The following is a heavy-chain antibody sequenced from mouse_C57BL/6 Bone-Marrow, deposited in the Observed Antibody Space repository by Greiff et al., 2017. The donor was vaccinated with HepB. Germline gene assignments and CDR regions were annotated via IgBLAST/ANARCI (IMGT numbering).Heavy chain of an antibody. CDR1: GYTFTDYY. J-gene: IGHJ4*01. CDR2: INPYNGGT. V-gene: IGHV1-19*01. D-gene: IGHD2-12*01. CDR3: ARSLSSYYAMDY. Sequence: VQLQQSGPVLVKPGGSVKMSCKASGYTFTDYYMNWVKQSHGKSLEWIGVINPYNGGTSYNQKFKGKATLTVDKSSSTAYMELNSLTSEDSAVYYCARSLSSYYAMDYWGQGTSVTVSS.